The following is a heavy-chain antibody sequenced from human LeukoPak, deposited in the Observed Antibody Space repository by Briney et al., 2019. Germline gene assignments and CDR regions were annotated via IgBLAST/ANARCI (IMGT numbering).Heavy chain of an antibody. Sequence: SETLSLTCAVYGGSFSSYYWSWIRQPAGKGLEWIGRIYTSGSTNYNPSLKSRVTMSVDTSKNQFSLKLSSVTAADTAVYYCAATYYYGSGSFDPWGQGTLVTVSS. V-gene: IGHV4-59*10. J-gene: IGHJ5*02. D-gene: IGHD3-10*01. CDR1: GGSFSSYY. CDR3: AATYYYGSGSFDP. CDR2: IYTSGST.